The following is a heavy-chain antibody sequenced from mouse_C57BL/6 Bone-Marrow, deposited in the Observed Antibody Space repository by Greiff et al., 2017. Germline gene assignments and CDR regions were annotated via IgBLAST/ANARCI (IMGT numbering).Heavy chain of an antibody. CDR2: ISSGGSYT. CDR1: GFTFSSYG. J-gene: IGHJ3*01. V-gene: IGHV5-6*01. CDR3: AGGLPAWFAY. Sequence: EVQVVESGGDLVKPGGSLKLSCAASGFTFSSYGMSWVRQTPDKRLEWVATISSGGSYTYYPDSVKGRFTISRDNAKNTLYLQMSSLKSEDTAMYYCAGGLPAWFAYWGQGTLVTVSA. D-gene: IGHD2-2*01.